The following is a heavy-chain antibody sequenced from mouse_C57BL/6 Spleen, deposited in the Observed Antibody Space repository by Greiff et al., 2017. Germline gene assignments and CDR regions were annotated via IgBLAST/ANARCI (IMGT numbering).Heavy chain of an antibody. Sequence: QVQLKQPGAELVMPGASVKLSCKASGYTFTSYWMHWVKQRPGQGLEWIGEIDPSDSYTNYNQKFKGKSTLTVDKSSSTAYMQLSSLTSEDSAVYYCARSGTTVVARAMDYWGQGTSVTVSS. D-gene: IGHD1-1*01. J-gene: IGHJ4*01. V-gene: IGHV1-69*01. CDR3: ARSGTTVVARAMDY. CDR2: IDPSDSYT. CDR1: GYTFTSYW.